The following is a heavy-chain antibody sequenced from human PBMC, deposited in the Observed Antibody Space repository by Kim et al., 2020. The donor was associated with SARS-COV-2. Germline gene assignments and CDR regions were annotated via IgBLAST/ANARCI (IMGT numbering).Heavy chain of an antibody. Sequence: GGSLRLSCAASGFTFSSYSMNWVRQAPGKGLEWVSSISSSSYIYYADSVKGRFTISRDNAKNSLYLQMNSLRAEDTAVYYCARDLSQQLTFNAFDIWGQGTMVTVSS. CDR1: GFTFSSYS. CDR3: ARDLSQQLTFNAFDI. CDR2: ISSSSYI. V-gene: IGHV3-21*01. D-gene: IGHD6-13*01. J-gene: IGHJ3*02.